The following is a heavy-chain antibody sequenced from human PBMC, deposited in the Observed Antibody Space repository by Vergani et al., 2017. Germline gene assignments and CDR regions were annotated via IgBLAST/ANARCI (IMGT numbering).Heavy chain of an antibody. D-gene: IGHD2-2*01. CDR3: ARDRGYSSSTSCYHHIYYYDGMDV. Sequence: QVQLQESGPGLVKPSETLSLTCTVSGGSISSYYWSWIRQPPGKGLEWIGYIYYSGSTNYNPSLKSRVTISVDTSKNQFPLKLSSVTAADTAVYYCARDRGYSSSTSCYHHIYYYDGMDVWGQGTTVTVSS. J-gene: IGHJ6*02. CDR1: GGSISSYY. CDR2: IYYSGST. V-gene: IGHV4-59*12.